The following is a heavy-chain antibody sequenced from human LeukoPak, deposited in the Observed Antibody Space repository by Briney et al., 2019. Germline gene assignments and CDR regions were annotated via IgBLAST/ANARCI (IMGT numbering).Heavy chain of an antibody. Sequence: ASVKVSCKASGYTFSDYYLHWVRQAPGQGLEWMGLIQPNRCSTNYAQTVQGRVAMPRDTSISRAYIELSSRRSDAPAVYYCAKLAAVPGWGQAAPVSASS. CDR2: IQPNRCST. J-gene: IGHJ1*01. D-gene: IGHD6-19*01. V-gene: IGHV1-2*02. CDR3: AKLAAVPG. CDR1: GYTFSDYY.